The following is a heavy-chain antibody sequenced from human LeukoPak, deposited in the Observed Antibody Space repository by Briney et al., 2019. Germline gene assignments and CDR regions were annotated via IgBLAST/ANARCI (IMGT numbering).Heavy chain of an antibody. Sequence: PGGSLRLSCAASGFSFSSSWMHWVRQAPGTGLVWVSRINSDGSTTNYADSVKGRFTISRDNAMSTLYLQMNSLRAEDTAVYYCARNFGPYGVDVWGQGTTVTVSS. V-gene: IGHV3-74*01. CDR1: GFSFSSSW. CDR3: ARNFGPYGVDV. CDR2: INSDGSTT. D-gene: IGHD2/OR15-2a*01. J-gene: IGHJ6*02.